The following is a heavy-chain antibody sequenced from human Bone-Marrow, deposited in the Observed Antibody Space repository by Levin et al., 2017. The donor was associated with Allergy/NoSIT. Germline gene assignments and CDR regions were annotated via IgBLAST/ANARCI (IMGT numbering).Heavy chain of an antibody. CDR3: ARNSGETGV. J-gene: IGHJ6*02. V-gene: IGHV3-53*01. CDR1: GFTVNNNY. D-gene: IGHD1-1*01. Sequence: PGESLKISCAASGFTVNNNYVSWVRQAPGKGLEWVSLIYSDGSTYYADSVKGRFTISRDSSKNTLYLQMNSLRAEDTAVYYCARNSGETGVWGRGTTVTVSS. CDR2: IYSDGST.